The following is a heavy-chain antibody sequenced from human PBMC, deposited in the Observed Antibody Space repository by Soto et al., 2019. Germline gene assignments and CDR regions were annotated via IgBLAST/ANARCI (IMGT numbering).Heavy chain of an antibody. V-gene: IGHV3-33*01. CDR3: ARSCSGGSCYSGYYYGMDV. J-gene: IGHJ6*02. D-gene: IGHD2-15*01. CDR2: IWYDGSNK. CDR1: GFTFSSYG. Sequence: PGGSLRLSCAASGFTFSSYGMHWVRQAPGKGLEWVAVIWYDGSNKYYADSVKGRFTISRDNSKNTLYLQMNSLRAEDTAVYYCARSCSGGSCYSGYYYGMDVWGQGTTVTVSS.